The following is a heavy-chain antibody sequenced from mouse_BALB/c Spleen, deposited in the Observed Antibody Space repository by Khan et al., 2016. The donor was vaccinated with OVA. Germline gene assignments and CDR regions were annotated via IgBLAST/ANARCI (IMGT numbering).Heavy chain of an antibody. Sequence: QLEESGPGLVKPSQSLSLTCSVTGYSITSGYFWNWIRQFPGNNLEWMGYIRYDGNSNYNPSLKNRISITRDTSKNHFFLKLNSVTPEDTATYDCARGGSSGPAWFAYWGQGTLVTVSA. V-gene: IGHV3-6*02. CDR2: IRYDGNS. CDR3: ARGGSSGPAWFAY. D-gene: IGHD3-1*01. CDR1: GYSITSGYF. J-gene: IGHJ3*01.